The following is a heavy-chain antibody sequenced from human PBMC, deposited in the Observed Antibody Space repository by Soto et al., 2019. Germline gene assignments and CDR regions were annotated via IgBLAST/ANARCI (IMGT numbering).Heavy chain of an antibody. CDR1: GYIFPSNW. J-gene: IGHJ4*02. CDR2: IYPADSDT. Sequence: GEYLNISCTASGYIFPSNWIGWVRPMPGKGLEWMGVIYPADSDTRYSPSFQGQVTISVDKSVSTAYLHWSSLKASDTAMYYCARSASYCSRTSCHFNYWGQGTPVTVSS. V-gene: IGHV5-51*01. D-gene: IGHD2-2*01. CDR3: ARSASYCSRTSCHFNY.